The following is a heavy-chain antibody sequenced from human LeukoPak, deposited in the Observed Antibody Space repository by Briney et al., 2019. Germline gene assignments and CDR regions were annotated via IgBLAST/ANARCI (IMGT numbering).Heavy chain of an antibody. D-gene: IGHD2-8*01. CDR3: AGGTTNTKGAFDM. V-gene: IGHV1-46*01. CDR1: GYTYTNYY. J-gene: IGHJ3*02. CDR2: INPSGSST. Sequence: ASVKVSCKASGYTYTNYYIHWVRQAPGQGLEWMGIINPSGSSTSYAQKFQGRVTMTRDTSTSTVYMELSSLRSEDTAVYYCAGGTTNTKGAFDMWGQGTMVTVSS.